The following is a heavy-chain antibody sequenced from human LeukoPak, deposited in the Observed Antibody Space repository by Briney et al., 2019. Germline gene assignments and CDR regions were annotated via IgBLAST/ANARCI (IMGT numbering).Heavy chain of an antibody. CDR3: ARVEYWSSTSCFMEIDY. CDR1: GYSISSGYY. D-gene: IGHD2-2*01. Sequence: SETLSLTCAVSGYSISSGYYWGWIRQPPGKGLEWIGTIYHSGSTYYNPSLKSRVTISVDTSKNQFSLRLSSVTAADTAVYYCARVEYWSSTSCFMEIDYWGQGTLVTVSS. CDR2: IYHSGST. V-gene: IGHV4-38-2*01. J-gene: IGHJ4*02.